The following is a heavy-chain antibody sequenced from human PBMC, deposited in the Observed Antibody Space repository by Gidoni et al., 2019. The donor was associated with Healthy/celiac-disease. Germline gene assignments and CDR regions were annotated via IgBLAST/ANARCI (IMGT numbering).Heavy chain of an antibody. V-gene: IGHV4-34*01. Sequence: QVQLQQWGAGLLKPSETLSLTCAVYGGSFSGYYWSWIRQPPGKGLEWIGEINHSGSTNYNPSLKSRVTISVDTSKNQFSLKLSSVTAADTAVYYCARWALRKVSYYGMDVWGQGTTVTVSS. CDR3: ARWALRKVSYYGMDV. J-gene: IGHJ6*02. CDR2: INHSGST. CDR1: GGSFSGYY.